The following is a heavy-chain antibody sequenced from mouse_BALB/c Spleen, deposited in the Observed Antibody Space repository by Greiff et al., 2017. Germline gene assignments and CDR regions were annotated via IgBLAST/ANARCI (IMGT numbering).Heavy chain of an antibody. J-gene: IGHJ2*01. V-gene: IGHV5-6-3*01. CDR1: GFTFSSYG. CDR3: ARDDYYGYDY. Sequence: EVQRVESGGGLVQPGGSLKLSCAASGFTFSSYGMSWVRQTPDKRLELVATINSNGGSTYYPDSVKGRFTISRDNAKNTLYLQMSSLKSEDTAMYYCARDDYYGYDYGGQGTTLTVSS. D-gene: IGHD1-2*01. CDR2: INSNGGST.